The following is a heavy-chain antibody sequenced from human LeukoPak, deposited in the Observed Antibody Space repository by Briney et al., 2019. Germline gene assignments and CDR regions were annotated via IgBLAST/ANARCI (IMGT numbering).Heavy chain of an antibody. V-gene: IGHV3-20*01. J-gene: IGHJ4*02. CDR1: GFTFDDYG. Sequence: GGSLRLSCAASGFTFDDYGMSWVRQAPGKGLEWVSGINWNGGSTGYAGSVKGRFTISRDNAKNSLYLQMNILRAEDTALYHCARDGGSSDFDYWGQGTLVTVSS. CDR2: INWNGGST. CDR3: ARDGGSSDFDY. D-gene: IGHD1-26*01.